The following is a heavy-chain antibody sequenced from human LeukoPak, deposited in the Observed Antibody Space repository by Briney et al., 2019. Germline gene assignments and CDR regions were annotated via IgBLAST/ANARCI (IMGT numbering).Heavy chain of an antibody. D-gene: IGHD2-2*01. CDR2: ISNSGSST. CDR1: GFTFSTYV. Sequence: QSGGSLRLSCAASGFTFSTYVMNWFRQAPGKGLEWVSYISNSGSSTKYADSVKGRFTISRDNAKNSLSLQMNSVRPEDTAVYYCARADRTSWFDYWGQGTLVTVSS. CDR3: ARADRTSWFDY. V-gene: IGHV3-48*04. J-gene: IGHJ4*02.